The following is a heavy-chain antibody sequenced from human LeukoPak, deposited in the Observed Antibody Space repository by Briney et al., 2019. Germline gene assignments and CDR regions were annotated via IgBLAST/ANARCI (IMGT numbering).Heavy chain of an antibody. Sequence: PSETLSLTCTVSGGSISSGGYYWSWIRQHPGKGLEWIGYIYYSGSTYYNPFLKSRVTISVDTSKNQFSLKLSSVTAADTAVYYCARDLVVKGYGMDVWGQGTTVTVSS. V-gene: IGHV4-31*03. D-gene: IGHD2-21*01. J-gene: IGHJ6*01. CDR3: ARDLVVKGYGMDV. CDR2: IYYSGST. CDR1: GGSISSGGYY.